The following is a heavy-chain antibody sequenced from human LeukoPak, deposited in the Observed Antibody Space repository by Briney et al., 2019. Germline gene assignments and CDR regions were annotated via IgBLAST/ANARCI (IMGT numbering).Heavy chain of an antibody. CDR2: ISSSSSYI. V-gene: IGHV3-21*01. J-gene: IGHJ6*02. D-gene: IGHD4-17*01. CDR3: ARDIRTTVTTSRGYYYYGMDV. CDR1: GFTFSSYS. Sequence: PGGSLRLSCAASGFTFSSYSMNWVRQAPGNGLEWVSSISSSSSYIYYADSVKGRFTISRDNAKNSLYLQMNSLRAEDTAVYYCARDIRTTVTTSRGYYYYGMDVWGQGTTVTVSS.